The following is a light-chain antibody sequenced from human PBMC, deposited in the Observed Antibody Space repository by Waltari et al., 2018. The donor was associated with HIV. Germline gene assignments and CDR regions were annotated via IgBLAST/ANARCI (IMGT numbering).Light chain of an antibody. CDR2: KDS. J-gene: IGLJ2*01. CDR3: QSADSSGTYLVI. Sequence: SYELTQPPSVSVSPGQTARITCSGDALANQYAYWYQRKPGPAPVLVIYKDSERSSGIPERFSGSSSGTTVTLTISGVQAEDEADYYCQSADSSGTYLVIFGGGTKLTVL. CDR1: ALANQY. V-gene: IGLV3-25*03.